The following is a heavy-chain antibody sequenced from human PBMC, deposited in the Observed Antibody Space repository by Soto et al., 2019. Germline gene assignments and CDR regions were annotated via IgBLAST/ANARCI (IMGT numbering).Heavy chain of an antibody. J-gene: IGHJ4*02. D-gene: IGHD1-1*01. CDR2: ISNSGST. CDR3: ARGFNWHDY. Sequence: SETLSLTCTVSGDSIRSSYWTWIRQPPGKGLEWIGYISNSGSTNYNPSLQSRITISVDTSKNQFALKLNSVTAADTAVYYCARGFNWHDYWGQGTLVTVSS. V-gene: IGHV4-59*01. CDR1: GDSIRSSY.